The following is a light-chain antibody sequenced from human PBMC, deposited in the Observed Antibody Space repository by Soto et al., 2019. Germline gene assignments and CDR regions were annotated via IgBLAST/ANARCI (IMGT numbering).Light chain of an antibody. CDR2: AAS. CDR3: QQLNSYPT. Sequence: GDIVTITCRASQSISGYLNWYQKKSGQAPRLLMYAASSLQSGVPSRFSGSGSGTDFTLTISSLQPEDSATYYCQQLNSYPTFGQGTRLEIK. CDR1: QSISGY. V-gene: IGKV1-39*01. J-gene: IGKJ5*01.